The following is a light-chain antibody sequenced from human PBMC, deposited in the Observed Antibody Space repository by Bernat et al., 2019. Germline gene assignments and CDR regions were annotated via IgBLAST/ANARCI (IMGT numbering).Light chain of an antibody. CDR2: DIN. CDR3: SAHAGSFTWV. V-gene: IGLV2-11*01. Sequence: QSALTQPPSVSGSPGQSVTISCTGTSSDVGGYKYVSWYQHHPGKAPKLIIYDINERPSGVPDRFPGARSGNTAYLTISELQADDEADYHCSAHAGSFTWVFGGGTRLTVL. CDR1: SSDVGGYKY. J-gene: IGLJ3*02.